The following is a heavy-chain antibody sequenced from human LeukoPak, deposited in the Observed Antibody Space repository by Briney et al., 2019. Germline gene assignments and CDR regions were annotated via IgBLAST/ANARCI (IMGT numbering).Heavy chain of an antibody. CDR3: VGGQDMVSDV. CDR1: GYSISSGYY. D-gene: IGHD2-15*01. CDR2: IYHSGST. V-gene: IGHV4-38-2*02. Sequence: SETLSLTCTGSGYSISSGYYWGYMRQPPGKGLEWIGSIYHSGSTYYNPSRKSRVTISVDTSKNQFSLKLSSVAAADTAMYYCVGGQDMVSDVWGKGTTVTVSS. J-gene: IGHJ6*04.